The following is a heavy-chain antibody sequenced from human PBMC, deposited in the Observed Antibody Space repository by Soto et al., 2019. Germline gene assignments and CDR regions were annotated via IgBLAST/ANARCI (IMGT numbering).Heavy chain of an antibody. J-gene: IGHJ5*02. CDR1: GDSVSSNSAA. CDR2: TYYRSKWYF. CDR3: ARAQRYNNDRWFDP. D-gene: IGHD1-20*01. V-gene: IGHV6-1*01. Sequence: SQTLSLTCAISGDSVSSNSAAWNWIRQSPSRGLEWLGRTYYRSKWYFDYAASVKSRITINPDTSMNQFSLQLNSVTPEDTAVYFCARAQRYNNDRWFDPWGQGILVTVSS.